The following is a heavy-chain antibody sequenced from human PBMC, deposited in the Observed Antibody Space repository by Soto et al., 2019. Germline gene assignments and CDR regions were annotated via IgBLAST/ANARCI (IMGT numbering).Heavy chain of an antibody. CDR3: ARGRGYSYGLDP. D-gene: IGHD5-12*01. J-gene: IGHJ5*02. Sequence: QVQLQESGPGLVKPSQTLSLTCTVSGDSISSANNYWSWIRQPPGEGLEWIGFISYSGTTSYSPSLTGRLAISLDTPKNQFSLSLTSVTAADTAVYYCARGRGYSYGLDPWGQGTLVTVSS. V-gene: IGHV4-30-4*01. CDR1: GDSISSANNY. CDR2: ISYSGTT.